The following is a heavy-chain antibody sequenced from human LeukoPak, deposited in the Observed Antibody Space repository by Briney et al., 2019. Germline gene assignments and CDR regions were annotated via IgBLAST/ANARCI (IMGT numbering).Heavy chain of an antibody. CDR1: GFTFSSYA. J-gene: IGHJ4*02. D-gene: IGHD6-19*01. V-gene: IGHV3-64*01. CDR3: ARGDSSGWFSSFDY. CDR2: ISSNGGST. Sequence: GGSLRLSCAASGFTFSSYAMHWVRQAPGKGLEYVSAISSNGGSTYYANSVKGRFTISRDNSKNTLYLQMGSLRAEDMAVYYCARGDSSGWFSSFDYWGQGTLVTVSS.